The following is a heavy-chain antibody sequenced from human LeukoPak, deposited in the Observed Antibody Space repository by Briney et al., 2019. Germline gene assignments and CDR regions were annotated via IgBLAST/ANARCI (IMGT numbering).Heavy chain of an antibody. V-gene: IGHV3-21*01. CDR3: ARDGKPPLYYYDSSGYYFPDY. Sequence: GGSLRLSCAASGFTFSSYSMNWVRQAPGKGLEWVSSISSSSSYIYYADSVKGRFTISRDNAKNSLYLQMNSLRAEDTAVYYCARDGKPPLYYYDSSGYYFPDYWGQGTLVTVSS. D-gene: IGHD3-22*01. CDR1: GFTFSSYS. CDR2: ISSSSSYI. J-gene: IGHJ4*02.